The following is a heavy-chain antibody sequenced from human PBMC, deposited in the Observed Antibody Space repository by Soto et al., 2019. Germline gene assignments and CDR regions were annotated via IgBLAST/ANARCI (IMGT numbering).Heavy chain of an antibody. CDR2: IKSKTDGGTT. CDR3: TWGFCSGGSCYYYYGMDV. Sequence: EVQLVESGGGLVKPGGSLRLSCAASGFTISNAWMNRVRQAPGKGLEWVGRIKSKTDGGTTDYAAPVKGRFTISRDDSKNTLYLQMNSLKTEDTAVYYCTWGFCSGGSCYYYYGMDVWGQGTTVTVSS. J-gene: IGHJ6*02. V-gene: IGHV3-15*07. D-gene: IGHD2-15*01. CDR1: GFTISNAW.